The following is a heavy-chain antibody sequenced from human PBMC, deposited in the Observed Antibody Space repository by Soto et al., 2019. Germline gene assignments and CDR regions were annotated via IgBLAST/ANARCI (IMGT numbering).Heavy chain of an antibody. CDR1: WGSIIDSGYH. D-gene: IGHD3-10*01. J-gene: IGHJ6*02. Sequence: LSLRPTVVWGSIIDSGYHWGLIRQPPGEGLGWIGSIYYSGSTYYNPSLKSRVTISVDTSKNQFSLKLSSVTAADTAVYYCARHRGNWAALYYYYGMDVWGQGTTVTVSS. V-gene: IGHV4-39*01. CDR3: ARHRGNWAALYYYYGMDV. CDR2: IYYSGST.